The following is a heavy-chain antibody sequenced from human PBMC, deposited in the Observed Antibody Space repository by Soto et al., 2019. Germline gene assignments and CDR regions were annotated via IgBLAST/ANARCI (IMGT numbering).Heavy chain of an antibody. Sequence: SETLSLTCAVFGGSFSSYYWSWIRHHPGKGLEWIGYIYYSGSTYYNPSLKSRVTISVDTSKNQFSLKLSSVTAADTAVYYCARGGRRSPGMDVWGQGTTVTVSS. CDR1: GGSFSSYY. CDR2: IYYSGST. J-gene: IGHJ6*02. CDR3: ARGGRRSPGMDV. V-gene: IGHV4-31*11.